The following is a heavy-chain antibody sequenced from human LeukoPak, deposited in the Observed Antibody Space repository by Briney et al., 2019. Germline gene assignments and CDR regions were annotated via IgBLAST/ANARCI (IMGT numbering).Heavy chain of an antibody. V-gene: IGHV4-59*01. CDR1: GGSISSYY. J-gene: IGHJ4*02. CDR3: ASLDFWSGYFDY. D-gene: IGHD3-3*01. CDR2: IYYSGST. Sequence: PSETLSLTCTVSGGSISSYYWSWIRQPPGKGLEWIGYIYYSGSTNYNPSLKSRVTISVDTSKNQFSLKLGSVTAADTAVYYCASLDFWSGYFDYWGQGTLVTVSS.